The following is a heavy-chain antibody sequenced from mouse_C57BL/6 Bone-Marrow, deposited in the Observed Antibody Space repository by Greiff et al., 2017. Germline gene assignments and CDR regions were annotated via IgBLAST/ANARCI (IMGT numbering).Heavy chain of an antibody. Sequence: QLHHPVAELLRPVTSVTLSCKSSGYTFTSYWMHWVKQRPGQGLEWIGVIDPSDSYTNYNQKFKGKATLTVDTSSSTAYMQLSSLTSEDSAVYYCAVLRDGYFDVWGTGTTVTVSS. CDR1: GYTFTSYW. CDR2: IDPSDSYT. CDR3: AVLRDGYFDV. D-gene: IGHD1-1*01. V-gene: IGHV1-59*01. J-gene: IGHJ1*03.